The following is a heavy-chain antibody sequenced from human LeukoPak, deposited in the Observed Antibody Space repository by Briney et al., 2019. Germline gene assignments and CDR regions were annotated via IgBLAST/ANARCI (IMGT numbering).Heavy chain of an antibody. CDR2: LNPSGGSS. V-gene: IGHV1-46*01. CDR3: AGVYKYGMDV. CDR1: GYTVTSYY. J-gene: IGHJ6*02. Sequence: ASVKVSCTASGYTVTSYYMHWVRQAPGQGLEWMAILNPSGGSSSYAQKFQGRATLTRATSTSTVYMELSSLRSEDTAVYYCAGVYKYGMDVWGQGTTVIVSS.